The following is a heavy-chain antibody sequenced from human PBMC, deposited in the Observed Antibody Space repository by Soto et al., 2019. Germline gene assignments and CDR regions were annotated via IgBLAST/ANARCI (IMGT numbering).Heavy chain of an antibody. CDR1: GYSFTTYW. D-gene: IGHD6-13*01. CDR2: VYPGDSNT. V-gene: IGHV5-51*01. J-gene: IGHJ3*02. Sequence: GESLKISCKGSGYSFTTYWIGWVLQIPWKGLEWMGIVYPGDSNTIYSPSFRGQVTISADKSVSTAYLQWSSLEASDTAMYYCARRPPSSRWGLGAFDIWGQGTMVTVSS. CDR3: ARRPPSSRWGLGAFDI.